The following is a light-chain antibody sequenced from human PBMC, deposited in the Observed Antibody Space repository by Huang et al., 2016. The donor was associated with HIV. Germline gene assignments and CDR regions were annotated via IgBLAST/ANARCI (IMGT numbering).Light chain of an antibody. Sequence: DIQMTQSPSSLSASVGDRVTITCRASQSISSYLNWYHQKPGKAPNLLIYAASTLQSGVPSRFSGSGSGTDFTLIISSLQPEGFATYYCQQSYSTPRTFGPGTKVDIK. CDR1: QSISSY. CDR2: AAS. J-gene: IGKJ3*01. CDR3: QQSYSTPRT. V-gene: IGKV1-39*01.